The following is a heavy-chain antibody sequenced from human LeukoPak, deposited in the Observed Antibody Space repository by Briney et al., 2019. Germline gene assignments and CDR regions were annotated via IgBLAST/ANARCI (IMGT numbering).Heavy chain of an antibody. CDR1: GYTFTGYY. D-gene: IGHD3-22*01. CDR2: ISPNSGGT. CDR3: ARMKRLYDSSGYPYAFDI. Sequence: ASVKVSCKASGYTFTGYYMHWVRQAPGQGLEWMGWISPNSGGTNYAQKFQGRVTMTRDTSISTAYMELSRLRSDDTAVYYCARMKRLYDSSGYPYAFDIWGQGTMVTVSS. V-gene: IGHV1-2*02. J-gene: IGHJ3*02.